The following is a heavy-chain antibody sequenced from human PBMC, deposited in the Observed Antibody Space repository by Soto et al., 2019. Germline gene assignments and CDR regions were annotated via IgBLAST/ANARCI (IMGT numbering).Heavy chain of an antibody. CDR2: IHDSGST. D-gene: IGHD2-15*01. J-gene: IGHJ2*01. CDR1: SGSITNYY. CDR3: ARAFAGFGAYWYFGL. V-gene: IGHV4-59*01. Sequence: QVQLQESGPGLVKPSETLSLTCTVSSGSITNYYWTWIRQPPGKELEWIGYIHDSGSTHYNPSLKSRVTTPLDTSENQFSLRLNSVTAADTALYYCARAFAGFGAYWYFGLWGRGTLVTVSS.